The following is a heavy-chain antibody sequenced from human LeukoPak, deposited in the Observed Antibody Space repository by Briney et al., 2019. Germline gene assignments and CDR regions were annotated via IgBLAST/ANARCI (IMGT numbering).Heavy chain of an antibody. CDR2: IDIDGTGT. CDR3: GTVFDH. Sequence: GSLRLSCAASGFTFTNYWMHWVRQAPGKGLVWVSRIDIDGTGTSYADSVKGRFTISRDNAKNTVSLQMNSLKAEDTAVYYCGTVFDHWGPGILVTVSS. J-gene: IGHJ4*02. V-gene: IGHV3-74*01. CDR1: GFTFTNYW.